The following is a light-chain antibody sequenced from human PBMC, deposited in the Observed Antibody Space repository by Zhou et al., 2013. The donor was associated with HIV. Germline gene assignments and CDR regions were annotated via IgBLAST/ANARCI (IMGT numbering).Light chain of an antibody. CDR3: QQRSNWPCS. V-gene: IGKV3D-20*02. CDR1: QSVTGSR. J-gene: IGKJ2*04. Sequence: EIVLTQSPGTLSLPPGERAALSCRASQSVTGSRVAWYQQKPGQTPRLLMYGASSRATGIPDRFSGSGSGTDFTLTISSLEPEDSAVYYCQQRSNWPCSFGQGTKLEIK. CDR2: GAS.